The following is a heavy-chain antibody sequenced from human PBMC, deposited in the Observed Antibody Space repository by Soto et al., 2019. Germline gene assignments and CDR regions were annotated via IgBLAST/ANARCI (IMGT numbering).Heavy chain of an antibody. CDR3: ASGGSGYENGFDY. CDR2: IDPSDSYT. J-gene: IGHJ4*02. Sequence: EVQLVQSGAEVKKPGESLRISCKGSGYSFTNCWITWVRQMPGKGLEWMGRIDPSDSYTNYSPSFQGHVSISADKSISTAYLQWSRLEASDTAIYYCASGGSGYENGFDYWGQGTLVTVSS. CDR1: GYSFTNCW. D-gene: IGHD5-12*01. V-gene: IGHV5-10-1*03.